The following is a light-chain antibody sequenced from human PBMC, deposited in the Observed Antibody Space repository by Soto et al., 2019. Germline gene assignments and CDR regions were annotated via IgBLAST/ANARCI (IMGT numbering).Light chain of an antibody. CDR1: NSDVGGYNY. Sequence: QSALTQPRSVSGSPGQSVTISCTGTNSDVGGYNYVSWYQQHPGKAPKLMISDVSKRPSGVPDRFSGSKSGNTASLTISGLQVEDEADYYCCSYAGSDTLVVFGGGTKLTVL. V-gene: IGLV2-11*01. J-gene: IGLJ2*01. CDR2: DVS. CDR3: CSYAGSDTLVV.